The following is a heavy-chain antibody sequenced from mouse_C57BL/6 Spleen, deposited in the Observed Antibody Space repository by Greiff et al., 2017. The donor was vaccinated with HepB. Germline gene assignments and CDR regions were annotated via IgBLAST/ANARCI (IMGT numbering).Heavy chain of an antibody. CDR2: ISSGGDYI. CDR3: TRGLTTGEAWFAY. D-gene: IGHD1-1*01. V-gene: IGHV5-9-1*02. Sequence: DVMLVESGEGLVKPGGSLKLSCAASGFTFSSYAMSWVRQTPEKRLEWVAYISSGGDYIYYADTVKGRFTISRDNARNTLYLQKSSLKSEDTAMYYCTRGLTTGEAWFAYWGQGTLVTVSA. J-gene: IGHJ3*01. CDR1: GFTFSSYA.